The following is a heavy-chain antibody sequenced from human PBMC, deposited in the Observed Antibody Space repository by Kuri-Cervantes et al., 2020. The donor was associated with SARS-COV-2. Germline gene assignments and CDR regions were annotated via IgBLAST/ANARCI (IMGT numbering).Heavy chain of an antibody. CDR2: ISYDGSNK. D-gene: IGHD1-26*01. CDR1: GFTFSSYA. Sequence: GESLKISCAASGFTFSSYAMHWVRQAPGKGLEWVAVISYDGSNKYYADSVKGRFTISRDNSKNTLYLQMNSPRAEDTAVYYCARSYSGSYLGPFDYWGQGTLVTVSS. V-gene: IGHV3-30*04. CDR3: ARSYSGSYLGPFDY. J-gene: IGHJ4*02.